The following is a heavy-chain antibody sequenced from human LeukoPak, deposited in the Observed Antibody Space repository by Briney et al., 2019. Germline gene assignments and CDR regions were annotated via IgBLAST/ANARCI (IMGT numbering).Heavy chain of an antibody. D-gene: IGHD3-9*01. J-gene: IGHJ4*02. V-gene: IGHV3-23*01. CDR2: ISGSGDST. CDR1: GFTFSTYA. Sequence: GGSLRLSCAASGFTFSTYAVNWVRQAPGKGLEWVSTISGSGDSTYYADSVTGRFTISRDNAKNSLYLQMNSLSDEDTAVYYCARDKDWAFDYWGQGTLVTVSS. CDR3: ARDKDWAFDY.